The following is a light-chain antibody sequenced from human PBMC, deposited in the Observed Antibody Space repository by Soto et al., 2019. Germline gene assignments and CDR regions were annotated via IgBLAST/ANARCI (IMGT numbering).Light chain of an antibody. Sequence: QSVLTEPPSASVTPGQRVTISCSGSNSNIGSNTVNWYQQLPGTAPKLLIYYDNLRPSGVPDRISGSKSGTSASLAISGLQSDDEADYYCAAWDDSLNGRVFGTGTKVTGL. J-gene: IGLJ1*01. CDR1: NSNIGSNT. V-gene: IGLV1-44*01. CDR3: AAWDDSLNGRV. CDR2: YDN.